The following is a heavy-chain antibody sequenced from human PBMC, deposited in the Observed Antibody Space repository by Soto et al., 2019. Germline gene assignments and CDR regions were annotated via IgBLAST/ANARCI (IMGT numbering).Heavy chain of an antibody. CDR2: ISGSGDST. CDR1: GFTFSSYA. CDR3: AIGGDYYGMDV. V-gene: IGHV3-23*01. Sequence: EVQLLESGGDLVQPGGSLRLSCAASGFTFSSYAMSWVRQAPGKGLEWVSGISGSGDSTYYADSVKGRVTISRDNSKNRLYLQMNGLRAEDTAVLYCAIGGDYYGMDVWGQGATVTVSS. J-gene: IGHJ6*02.